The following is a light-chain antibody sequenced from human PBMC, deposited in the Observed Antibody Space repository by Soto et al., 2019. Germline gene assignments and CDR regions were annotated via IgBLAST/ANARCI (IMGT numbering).Light chain of an antibody. Sequence: EIVLTQSPGTLSLSPGERATLSCRASQSVSSTYLAWCQQKPGQAPRLRIYDASNRATGIPARFSGSGSGTDFTLTISSLEPEDFAVYYCQQRSNWPPVFGGGTKVEIK. CDR3: QQRSNWPPV. CDR2: DAS. V-gene: IGKV3-11*01. J-gene: IGKJ4*01. CDR1: QSVSSTY.